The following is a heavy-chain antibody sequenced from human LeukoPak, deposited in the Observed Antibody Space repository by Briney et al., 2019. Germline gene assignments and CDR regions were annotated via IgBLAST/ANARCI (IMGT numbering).Heavy chain of an antibody. Sequence: VASVKVSCKASGGTFSSYAISWVRQAPGQGFEWMGGIIPIFGTANYAQKFQGRVTITADESTSTAYMELSSLRSEDTAVYYCARQGLDSSGYYGGDYYYGMDVWGQGTTVTVSS. J-gene: IGHJ6*02. D-gene: IGHD3-22*01. CDR3: ARQGLDSSGYYGGDYYYGMDV. V-gene: IGHV1-69*13. CDR2: IIPIFGTA. CDR1: GGTFSSYA.